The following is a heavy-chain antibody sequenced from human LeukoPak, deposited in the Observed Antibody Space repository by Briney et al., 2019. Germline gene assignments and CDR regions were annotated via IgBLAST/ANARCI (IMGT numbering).Heavy chain of an antibody. D-gene: IGHD2-8*01. CDR3: ARTTLINVY. V-gene: IGHV4-39*01. CDR2: IYYSGST. CDR1: GGSISSSSYY. Sequence: SETLSLTCTVSGGSISSSSYYWGWIRQPPGKGLEWIGSIYYSGSTYYNSSLKSRVTISVDTSKNQFSLKLSSVTAADTAVYYCARTTLINVYWGQGTLVTVSS. J-gene: IGHJ4*02.